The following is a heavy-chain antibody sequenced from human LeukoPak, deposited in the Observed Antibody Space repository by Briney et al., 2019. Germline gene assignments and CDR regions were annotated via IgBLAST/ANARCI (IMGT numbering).Heavy chain of an antibody. CDR1: GGSISSGGYS. J-gene: IGHJ5*02. Sequence: SETLSLTCAVSGGSISSGGYSWSWIRQPPGKGLEWIWYIYHSGSTYYNPSLKSRVTISVDRSKNQFSLKLSSVTAADTAVYYCARGSDYGSGTPSNWFDPWGQGTLVTVSS. CDR2: IYHSGST. V-gene: IGHV4-30-2*01. CDR3: ARGSDYGSGTPSNWFDP. D-gene: IGHD3-10*01.